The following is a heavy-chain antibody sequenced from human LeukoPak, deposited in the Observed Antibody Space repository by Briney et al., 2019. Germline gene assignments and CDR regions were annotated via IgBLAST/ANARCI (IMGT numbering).Heavy chain of an antibody. CDR1: GSTFSQYW. CDR3: ARSGRGVDSFYFYMDV. D-gene: IGHD3-10*01. J-gene: IGHJ6*03. CDR2: IKHDGSEKQDGSEK. Sequence: GGSLRLSCAASGSTFSQYWMSWVRQAPGKGLEWVANIKHDGSEKQDGSEKNYVDSVKGRFTISRDNAKNSLYLQMNSLRAEDTAVYYCARSGRGVDSFYFYMDVWGKGTTVTVSS. V-gene: IGHV3-7*01.